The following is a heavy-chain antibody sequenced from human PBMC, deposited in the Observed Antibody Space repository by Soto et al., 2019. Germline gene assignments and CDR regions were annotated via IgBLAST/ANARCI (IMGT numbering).Heavy chain of an antibody. CDR3: ARVISIRDEYFDS. CDR2: ISHTGTT. CDR1: GDSISGSQW. D-gene: IGHD2-21*01. J-gene: IGHJ4*02. V-gene: IGHV4-4*02. Sequence: QVQLQESGPGLVKPSETLSLTCAVSGDSISGSQWWSWVRLPPGKGLACIGEISHTGTTNYNPSLQSRVTMSVDQPKNQFSLNLSSVTAADTAVYYCARVISIRDEYFDSWGQGTVVTVSP.